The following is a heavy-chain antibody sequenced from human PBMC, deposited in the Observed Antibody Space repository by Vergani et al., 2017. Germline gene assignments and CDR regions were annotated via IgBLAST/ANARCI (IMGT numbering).Heavy chain of an antibody. CDR2: IKQDGSEK. CDR3: ARSGGTAMATSDIDY. V-gene: IGHV3-7*01. D-gene: IGHD5-18*01. J-gene: IGHJ4*02. CDR1: GFTFSSYW. Sequence: EVQLVESGGGLVQPGGSLRLSCAASGFTFSSYWMSWVRQAPGKGLEWVANIKQDGSEKYYVDSVKGRFTISRDNSKNTLYLQMNSLRAEDTAVYYCARSGGTAMATSDIDYWGQGTLVTVSS.